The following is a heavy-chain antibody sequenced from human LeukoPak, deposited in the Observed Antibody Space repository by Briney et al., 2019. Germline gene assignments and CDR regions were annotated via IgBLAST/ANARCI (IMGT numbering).Heavy chain of an antibody. CDR3: VRDRDCSGGSCYYYYYGMDV. V-gene: IGHV3-7*01. CDR2: IKQDGSEK. D-gene: IGHD2-15*01. J-gene: IGHJ6*02. Sequence: GGSLRLSCAASGFTFSSYWMSWVRQAPGKGLEWVANIKQDGSEKYYVDSVKGRFTISRDNSKNTLYLQMNRLRAEDTAVYYCVRDRDCSGGSCYYYYYGMDVWGQGTTVTVSS. CDR1: GFTFSSYW.